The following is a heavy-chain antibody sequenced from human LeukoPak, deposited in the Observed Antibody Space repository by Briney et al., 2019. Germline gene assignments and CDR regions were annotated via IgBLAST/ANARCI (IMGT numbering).Heavy chain of an antibody. CDR3: ARDRVVVARYVDY. V-gene: IGHV1-18*01. CDR1: GYTFTSYG. Sequence: ASVKVSCKAPGYTFTSYGISWVRQAPGQGLEWMGWISANNGNTNYAQNLQGRVTMTTDTSTSTAYMELRSLTSDDTAVYYCARDRVVVARYVDYWGQGTLVTVSS. J-gene: IGHJ4*02. CDR2: ISANNGNT. D-gene: IGHD3-22*01.